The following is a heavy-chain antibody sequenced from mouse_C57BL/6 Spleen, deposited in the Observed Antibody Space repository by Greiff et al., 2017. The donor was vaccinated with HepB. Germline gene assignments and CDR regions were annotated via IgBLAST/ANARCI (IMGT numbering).Heavy chain of an antibody. Sequence: EVQLQQSGPELVKPGASVKISCKASGYSFTGYYMNWVKQSPEKSLEWIGEINPSTGGTTYNQKFKAKATLTVDKSSSTAYMQLKSLTSEDSAVYYCARSLYYYFDDWGQGTTLTVSS. D-gene: IGHD1-1*01. CDR3: ARSLYYYFDD. J-gene: IGHJ2*01. CDR1: GYSFTGYY. CDR2: INPSTGGT. V-gene: IGHV1-42*01.